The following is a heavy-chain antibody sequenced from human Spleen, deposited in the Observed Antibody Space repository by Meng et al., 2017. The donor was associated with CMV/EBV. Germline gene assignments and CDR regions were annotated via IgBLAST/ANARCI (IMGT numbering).Heavy chain of an antibody. CDR1: GGSISGYS. J-gene: IGHJ6*02. V-gene: IGHV4-59*01. Sequence: GSLSLTCTVSGGSISGYSWSWIRQPPGKGLEWIGYISYTGSTNYNPSLKSRVTISVDTSKNQFSLKLSSVTAADTAVYYCARARTTEMDVWGQGTTVTVSS. CDR3: ARARTTEMDV. CDR2: ISYTGST. D-gene: IGHD4-11*01.